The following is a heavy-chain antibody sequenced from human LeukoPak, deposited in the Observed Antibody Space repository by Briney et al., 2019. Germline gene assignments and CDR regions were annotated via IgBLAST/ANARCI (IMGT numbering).Heavy chain of an antibody. CDR3: ARWTTVTRAFDF. D-gene: IGHD4-17*01. CDR2: IYTSGST. Sequence: PSETLSLTCSVSGVSISIYYWSWIRQPAGKGLEWIGRIYTSGSTNYNPSLKSRVTMSVDTSKNQFSLTLNSVTAADTGVYYCARWTTVTRAFDFWGQGTLVTVSS. J-gene: IGHJ4*02. CDR1: GVSISIYY. V-gene: IGHV4-4*07.